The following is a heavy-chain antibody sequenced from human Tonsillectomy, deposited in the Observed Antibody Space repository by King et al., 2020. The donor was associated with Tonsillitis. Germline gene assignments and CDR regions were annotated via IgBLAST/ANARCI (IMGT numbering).Heavy chain of an antibody. J-gene: IGHJ3*02. CDR3: AKDKGAAYYDSGRGAFDM. Sequence: VQLVESGGGLVKPGGSLRLSCATSGITFSDYDMTWVRQAPGKGLEWVSSISSTSRYIYFSYSVKGRVAISRDNAKNSLYLQILSLRVEDTAVYYCAKDKGAAYYDSGRGAFDMWGQGTEVIVSS. CDR2: ISSTSRYI. CDR1: GITFSDYD. D-gene: IGHD3-16*01. V-gene: IGHV3-21*01.